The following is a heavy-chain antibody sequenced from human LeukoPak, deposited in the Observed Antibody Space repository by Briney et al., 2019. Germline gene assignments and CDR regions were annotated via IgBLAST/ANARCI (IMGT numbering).Heavy chain of an antibody. D-gene: IGHD2-8*01. V-gene: IGHV3-66*02. Sequence: GGSLRLSCVASGFTVSGNYMSWVRQAPGKGLEWVSVIYGGGNTYYADSVKGRFTISRDNSKNTAFLQMNSLRAEDTAVYYCGRDVTNGVTLYFEFWGQGTLVTVSS. CDR1: GFTVSGNY. J-gene: IGHJ4*02. CDR2: IYGGGNT. CDR3: GRDVTNGVTLYFEF.